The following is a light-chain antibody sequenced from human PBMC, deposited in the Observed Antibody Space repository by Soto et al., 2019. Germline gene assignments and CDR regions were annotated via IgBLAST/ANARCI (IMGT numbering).Light chain of an antibody. V-gene: IGKV3-11*01. CDR1: QIVSTY. Sequence: EIVLTQSPATLSLSPGERATLSCRASQIVSTYLAWYQQKPGQAPRLLIYDASNRATGTPARFSGSGSGTDFTLTISSLEAEDFAVYYCQQRSNWPPITFGQGTRLEIK. CDR2: DAS. J-gene: IGKJ5*01. CDR3: QQRSNWPPIT.